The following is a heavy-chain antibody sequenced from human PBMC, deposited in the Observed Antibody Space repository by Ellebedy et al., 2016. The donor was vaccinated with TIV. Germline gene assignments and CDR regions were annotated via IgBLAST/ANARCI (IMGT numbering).Heavy chain of an antibody. J-gene: IGHJ6*03. V-gene: IGHV3-21*01. CDR1: GFTFSSYW. Sequence: GESLKISCAASGFTFSSYWMNWVRQAPGKGLEWVSSISYNGGELFYADSVKGRFTISRDNAMNSLYLHINSLRAEDTAVYYCARFSRGAPFADYLYFMDVWGKGITVIVSS. D-gene: IGHD3-10*01. CDR3: ARFSRGAPFADYLYFMDV. CDR2: ISYNGGEL.